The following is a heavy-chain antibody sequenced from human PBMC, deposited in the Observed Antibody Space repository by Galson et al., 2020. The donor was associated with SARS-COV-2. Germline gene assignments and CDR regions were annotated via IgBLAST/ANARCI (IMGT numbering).Heavy chain of an antibody. D-gene: IGHD1-26*01. CDR3: ARGVGATPNFDY. CDR2: IYYSVST. J-gene: IGHJ4*02. V-gene: IGHV4-61*01. Sequence: ETLSLTCTVSGGSVSSGSYYWSWIRPPPGQGLECIGYIYYSVSTNYNPSLRSRVTISIDTSKNQFPLKLSSVTAADTAVYYCARGVGATPNFDYWGQGTLVTVSS. CDR1: GGSVSSGSYY.